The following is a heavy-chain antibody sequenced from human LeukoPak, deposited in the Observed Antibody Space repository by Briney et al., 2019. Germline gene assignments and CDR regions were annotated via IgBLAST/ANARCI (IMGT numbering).Heavy chain of an antibody. J-gene: IGHJ4*02. CDR3: ARDHLQLWSSFDY. D-gene: IGHD5-18*01. Sequence: GGSLRLSCAASGFTFSSYAMHWVRQAPGKGLEWVAVISYDGSNKYYADSVKGRFTISRDNSKNTLYLQMNSLRAEDTAVYYCARDHLQLWSSFDYWGQGTLVTVSP. V-gene: IGHV3-30-3*01. CDR1: GFTFSSYA. CDR2: ISYDGSNK.